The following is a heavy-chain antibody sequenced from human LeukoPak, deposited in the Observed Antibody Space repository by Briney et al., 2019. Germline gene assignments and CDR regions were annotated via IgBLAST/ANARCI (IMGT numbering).Heavy chain of an antibody. V-gene: IGHV1-69*13. CDR1: GGTFSSYA. D-gene: IGHD2-8*01. J-gene: IGHJ6*02. Sequence: ASVKVSCKASGGTFSSYAISWVRQAPGQGLEWMGGIIPIFGTANYAQKFQGRVTITADESTSTAYMELSSLRSEDTAVYYCASRYCASGVCSVTLYYYYGLHGWGQGTTVIVSS. CDR3: ASRYCASGVCSVTLYYYYGLHG. CDR2: IIPIFGTA.